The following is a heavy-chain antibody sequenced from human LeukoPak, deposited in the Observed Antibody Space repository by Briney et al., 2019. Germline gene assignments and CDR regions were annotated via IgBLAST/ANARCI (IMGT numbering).Heavy chain of an antibody. D-gene: IGHD1-26*01. CDR1: GFTFSNDG. CDR2: IWYDGSKK. J-gene: IGHJ4*02. CDR3: ARLSGSYLEY. V-gene: IGHV3-33*01. Sequence: GGSLRLSCAASGFTFSNDGMHWVRQAPGKGLEWEALIWYDGSKKYYADSVKGRFTISRDNSKNTLYLQMNSLRVEDTAMYYCARLSGSYLEYWGQGTLVTVSS.